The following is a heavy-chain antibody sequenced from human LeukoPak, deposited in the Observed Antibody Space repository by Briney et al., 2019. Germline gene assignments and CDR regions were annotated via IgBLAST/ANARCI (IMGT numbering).Heavy chain of an antibody. CDR1: GFTFSSYG. CDR3: AKDLDYYDSSGYWLFYYYYGMDV. CDR2: ISYDGSNK. J-gene: IGHJ6*02. D-gene: IGHD3-22*01. V-gene: IGHV3-30*18. Sequence: QPGGSLRLPCAASGFTFSSYGMHWVRQAPGKGLEWVAVISYDGSNKYYADSVKGRFTISRDNSKNTLYLQMNSLRAEDTAVYYCAKDLDYYDSSGYWLFYYYYGMDVWGQGTTVTVSS.